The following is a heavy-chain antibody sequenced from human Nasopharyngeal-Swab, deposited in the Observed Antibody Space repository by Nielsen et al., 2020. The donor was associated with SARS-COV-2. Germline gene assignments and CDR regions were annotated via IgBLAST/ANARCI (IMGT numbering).Heavy chain of an antibody. J-gene: IGHJ1*01. D-gene: IGHD6-13*01. CDR3: ARLRSSSWYDPGDFQH. V-gene: IGHV5-51*01. Sequence: GGSLRLSCTGSGYSFTSYWIGWVRQMPGKGLEWMGIISPGDTDTRYSPSFQGQVTISADKSISTAYLQWSSLKASDTAMYYCARLRSSSWYDPGDFQHWGQGTLVTVSS. CDR2: ISPGDTDT. CDR1: GYSFTSYW.